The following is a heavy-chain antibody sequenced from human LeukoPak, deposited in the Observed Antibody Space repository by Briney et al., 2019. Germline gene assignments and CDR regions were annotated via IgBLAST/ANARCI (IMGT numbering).Heavy chain of an antibody. Sequence: ASVKVSCKASGYTFTSYYMHWVRQAPGQGLEWMGWISAYNGNTNYAQKLQGRVTMTTDTSTSTAYMELRSLRSDDTAVYHCASLGYANFDYWGQGTLVTVSS. CDR1: GYTFTSYY. CDR2: ISAYNGNT. CDR3: ASLGYANFDY. D-gene: IGHD3-16*01. J-gene: IGHJ4*02. V-gene: IGHV1-18*04.